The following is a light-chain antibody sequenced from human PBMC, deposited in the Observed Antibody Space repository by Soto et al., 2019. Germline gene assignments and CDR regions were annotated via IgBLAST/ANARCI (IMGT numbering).Light chain of an antibody. CDR3: LQDYNYPRT. V-gene: IGKV1-6*01. CDR1: QGIRND. Sequence: AIQMTQSPSSLSASVGDRVTITCRASQGIRNDLGWYQQKPGKAPKLLIYAASTLQSGVPSRFSGSGSGTDFTLTISSLQPEDFATYYCLQDYNYPRTFGQETKVEIQ. J-gene: IGKJ1*01. CDR2: AAS.